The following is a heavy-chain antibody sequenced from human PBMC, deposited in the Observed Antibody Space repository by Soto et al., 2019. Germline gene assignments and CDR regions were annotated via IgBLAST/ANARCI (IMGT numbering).Heavy chain of an antibody. D-gene: IGHD3-22*01. CDR3: ARGNPITMIVVVAPDFDY. CDR2: IWYDGSNK. J-gene: IGHJ4*02. Sequence: GGSLRLSCEVSGFSVTANYMSWVRQAPGKGLEWVAVIWYDGSNKYYADSVKGRFTISRDNSKNTLYLQMNSLRDEDTAVYYCARGNPITMIVVVAPDFDYWGQGTLVTVSS. V-gene: IGHV3-33*01. CDR1: GFSVTANY.